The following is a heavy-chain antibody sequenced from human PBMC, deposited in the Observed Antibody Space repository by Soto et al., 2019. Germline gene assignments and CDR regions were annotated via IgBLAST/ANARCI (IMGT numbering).Heavy chain of an antibody. CDR1: GGSFSGYY. V-gene: IGHV4-34*01. J-gene: IGHJ1*01. D-gene: IGHD6-13*01. CDR3: AFEAAAGPIDDTAAEYCQH. CDR2: INHSGSP. Sequence: QVQLQQWGAGLLKPSETLSLTCAVYGGSFSGYYWSWIRQPPGKGLEWIGEINHSGSPNYNPSLKGRVTISVDSSKNQFSLELSSVTAADTAVYYCAFEAAAGPIDDTAAEYCQHWGQGTLVTFAA.